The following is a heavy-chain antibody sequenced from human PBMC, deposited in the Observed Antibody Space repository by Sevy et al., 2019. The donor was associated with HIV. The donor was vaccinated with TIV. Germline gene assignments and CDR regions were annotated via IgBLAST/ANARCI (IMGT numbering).Heavy chain of an antibody. CDR1: GGTFSSYA. Sequence: ASVKVSYKASGGTFSSYAISWVRQAPGQGLEWMGRIIPILGIANYAQMFQGRVTITADKSTSTAYMELSSLRSEDTAVYYCARAYYYDSSGPTDYWGQGTLVTVSS. V-gene: IGHV1-69*04. J-gene: IGHJ4*02. D-gene: IGHD3-22*01. CDR2: IIPILGIA. CDR3: ARAYYYDSSGPTDY.